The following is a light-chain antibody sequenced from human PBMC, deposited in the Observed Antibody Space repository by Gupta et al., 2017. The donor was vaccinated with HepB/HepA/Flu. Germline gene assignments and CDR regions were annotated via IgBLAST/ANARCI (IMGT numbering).Light chain of an antibody. J-gene: IGKJ2*01. CDR2: AAS. CDR3: QQSDSTPYT. CDR1: QSISNY. V-gene: IGKV1-39*01. Sequence: DIQMTQSPSSLSASVGDRVTITCRASQSISNYLNWYQQKPGKAPNLLIYAASSLQSGVPSSFSGSGSGTDFTLTISRLQPEDSATYYCQQSDSTPYTFGQGTKLEIK.